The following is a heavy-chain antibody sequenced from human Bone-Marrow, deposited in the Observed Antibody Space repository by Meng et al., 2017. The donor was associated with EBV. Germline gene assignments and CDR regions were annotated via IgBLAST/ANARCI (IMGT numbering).Heavy chain of an antibody. CDR1: GYTFTSYA. J-gene: IGHJ4*02. V-gene: IGHV7-4-1*02. CDR2: INTNTGNP. D-gene: IGHD5-24*01. CDR3: AREAPDGYNPMPPVY. Sequence: LVQSWSGLKKPGASVKVSCKASGYTFTSYAMNWVRQAPGQGLEWMGWINTNTGNPTYAQGFTGRFVFSLDTSVSTAYLQISSLKAEDTAVYYCAREAPDGYNPMPPVYWGQGTLVTVSS.